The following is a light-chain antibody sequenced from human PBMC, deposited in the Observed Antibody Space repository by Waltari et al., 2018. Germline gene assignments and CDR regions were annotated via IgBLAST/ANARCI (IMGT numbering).Light chain of an antibody. Sequence: ILLTQSPATLSLSPVERATLSRRASRSVSTYLAWYQQRPAQAPRLLIYDASVRATGSPARFSGSGAGSDFTLASSSLEPEDFAVYYCQHRGDWPPDLTFGGGTKVEIK. CDR3: QHRGDWPPDLT. J-gene: IGKJ4*01. CDR2: DAS. V-gene: IGKV3-11*01. CDR1: RSVSTY.